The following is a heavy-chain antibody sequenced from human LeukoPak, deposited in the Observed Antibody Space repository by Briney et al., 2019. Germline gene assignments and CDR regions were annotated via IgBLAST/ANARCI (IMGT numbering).Heavy chain of an antibody. CDR2: IRYDGSNK. Sequence: QPGGSLRLSCAASGFTFSSYGMHWVRQAPGKGLEWVAFIRYDGSNKYYADSVKGRFTISRDNSKNTLYLQMNSLRAEDTAVYYCANPRAEYQLLVDSWGQGTLVTVSS. D-gene: IGHD2-2*01. J-gene: IGHJ5*01. CDR1: GFTFSSYG. CDR3: ANPRAEYQLLVDS. V-gene: IGHV3-30*02.